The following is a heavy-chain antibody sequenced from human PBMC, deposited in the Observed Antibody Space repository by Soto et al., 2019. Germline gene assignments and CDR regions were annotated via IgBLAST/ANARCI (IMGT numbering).Heavy chain of an antibody. CDR1: GFTFSSYA. CDR2: ISGSGGST. CDR3: AKSGPGFLGYGMDV. J-gene: IGHJ6*02. Sequence: GGSLRLSCAASGFTFSSYAMSWVRQAPGKGLEWVSAISGSGGSTYYADSVKGRFTISRDNSKNTPYLQMNSLRAEDTAVYYCAKSGPGFLGYGMDVWGQGTTVTVSS. D-gene: IGHD3-3*01. V-gene: IGHV3-23*01.